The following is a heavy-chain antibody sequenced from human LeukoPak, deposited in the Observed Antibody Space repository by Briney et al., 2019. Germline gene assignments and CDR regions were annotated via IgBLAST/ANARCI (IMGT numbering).Heavy chain of an antibody. J-gene: IGHJ4*02. V-gene: IGHV4-4*07. CDR1: GYSISSGYY. D-gene: IGHD5-18*01. Sequence: PSETLSLTCTVSGYSISSGYYWGWIRQPAGKGLEWIGRIFTSGRTNYNPSLKSRVTMSLDTSKNQFSLKLTSVTAADTAVYYCARGRGYNYAFPFDYWGQGTLVTVSS. CDR3: ARGRGYNYAFPFDY. CDR2: IFTSGRT.